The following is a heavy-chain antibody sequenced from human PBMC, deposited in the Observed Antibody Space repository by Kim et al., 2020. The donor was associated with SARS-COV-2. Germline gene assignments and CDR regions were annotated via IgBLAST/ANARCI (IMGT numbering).Heavy chain of an antibody. Sequence: KGRFPISRDNAKNSLNLQMNSLRAEDTAVYYCARDFSEGAITGPDAFDIWGQGTMVTVSS. CDR3: ARDFSEGAITGPDAFDI. J-gene: IGHJ3*02. D-gene: IGHD1-26*01. V-gene: IGHV3-11*04.